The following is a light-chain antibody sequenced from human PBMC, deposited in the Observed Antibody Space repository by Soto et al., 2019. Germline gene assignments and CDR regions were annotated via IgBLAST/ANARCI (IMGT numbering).Light chain of an antibody. V-gene: IGLV2-8*01. Sequence: QSVLTQPPSASGSPGQSVTISCTGTSSDVGGYNYVSWYQQHPGKASKLMIYEVSKRPSGVPDRFSGSKSGNTASLTVSGLQAEDEADYYCSSYAGSNKLGVFGTGTEVTVL. J-gene: IGLJ1*01. CDR2: EVS. CDR3: SSYAGSNKLGV. CDR1: SSDVGGYNY.